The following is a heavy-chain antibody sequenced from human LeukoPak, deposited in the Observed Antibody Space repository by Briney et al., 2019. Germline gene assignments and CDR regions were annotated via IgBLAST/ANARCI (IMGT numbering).Heavy chain of an antibody. J-gene: IGHJ5*02. CDR3: AGGIGYATSPADH. Sequence: SETLSLTCTVSGGSMKNYYWAWIRQPPGKGLEWIGYIHDTRGTNYNPYLKSRVTMSLDTSKNHFSLSLKSVTAADTAVYFCAGGIGYATSPADHLGQGTLVIVSS. D-gene: IGHD6-13*01. CDR1: GGSMKNYY. CDR2: IHDTRGT. V-gene: IGHV4-59*01.